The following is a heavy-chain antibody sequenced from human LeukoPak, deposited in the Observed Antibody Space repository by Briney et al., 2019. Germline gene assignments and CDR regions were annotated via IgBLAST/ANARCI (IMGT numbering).Heavy chain of an antibody. CDR2: MRPNNGYT. D-gene: IGHD5-18*01. V-gene: IGHV1-18*01. CDR3: ARDYRAMGASYAFDI. CDR1: GYTFTSFG. J-gene: IGHJ3*02. Sequence: ASVKVSCKASGYTFTSFGISWVRQAPGQGLEWMGWMRPNNGYTNYAQNFQGRVTMTADTSTSTAYMELRSLRPDDTAVYYCARDYRAMGASYAFDIWGQGTMVTVSS.